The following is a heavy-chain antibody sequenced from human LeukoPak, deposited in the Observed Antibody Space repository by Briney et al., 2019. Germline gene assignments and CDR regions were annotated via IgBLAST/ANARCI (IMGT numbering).Heavy chain of an antibody. CDR2: ISSSSSYI. Sequence: GGSLRLSCAASGFTFSSYSMNWVCQAPGKGLEWVSSISSSSSYIYYADSVRGRFTISRDNAKNSLYLQMNSLRAEDTAVYYCAKARWSIAALSVLFDIWGQGTMVTVSS. V-gene: IGHV3-21*01. J-gene: IGHJ3*02. CDR3: AKARWSIAALSVLFDI. CDR1: GFTFSSYS. D-gene: IGHD6-6*01.